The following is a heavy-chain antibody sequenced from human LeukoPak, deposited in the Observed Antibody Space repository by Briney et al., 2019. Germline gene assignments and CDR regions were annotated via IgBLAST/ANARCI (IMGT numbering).Heavy chain of an antibody. CDR2: ISAYNGNT. CDR3: ARKVTMVRGVIITNARFGYYMDV. V-gene: IGHV1-18*01. Sequence: AASVKVSCKASGYTFTSYGISWVRQAPGQGLEWMGWISAYNGNTNYAQKLQGRVTMTTDTSTSTAYMELRSLRSDDTAVYYCARKVTMVRGVIITNARFGYYMDVWGKGTTVTVSS. J-gene: IGHJ6*03. D-gene: IGHD3-10*01. CDR1: GYTFTSYG.